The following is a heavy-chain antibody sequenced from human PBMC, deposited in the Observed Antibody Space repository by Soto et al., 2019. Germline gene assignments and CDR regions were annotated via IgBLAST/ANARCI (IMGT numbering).Heavy chain of an antibody. CDR2: INPNSGGT. Sequence: ASVKVSCKASGYTFTGYYMHWVRQAPGQGLEWMGWINPNSGGTNYAQEFQGWVTMTRDTSISTAYMELSRLRSDDTAVYYCARDTRYCSSTSCYWGEVHYYYYYYMDVWGKGTTVTVSS. J-gene: IGHJ6*03. D-gene: IGHD2-2*01. CDR1: GYTFTGYY. V-gene: IGHV1-2*04. CDR3: ARDTRYCSSTSCYWGEVHYYYYYYMDV.